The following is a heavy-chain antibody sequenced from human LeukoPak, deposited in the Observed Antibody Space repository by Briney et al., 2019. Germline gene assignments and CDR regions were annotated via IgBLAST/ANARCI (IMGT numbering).Heavy chain of an antibody. D-gene: IGHD5-18*01. V-gene: IGHV3-21*01. CDR1: GFTFSSYS. CDR3: ARATLGYSYVPSDY. J-gene: IGHJ4*02. CDR2: ISSSSSYI. Sequence: GGSLRLSCAASGFTFSSYSMSWVRQAPGKGLEWVSSISSSSSYIYYADSVKGRFTISRDNAKNSLYLQMNSLRAEDTAVYYCARATLGYSYVPSDYWGQGTLVTVSS.